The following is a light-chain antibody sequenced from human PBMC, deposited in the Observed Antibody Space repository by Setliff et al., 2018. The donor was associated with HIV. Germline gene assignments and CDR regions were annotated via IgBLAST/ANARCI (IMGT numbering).Light chain of an antibody. J-gene: IGLJ1*01. Sequence: QSALTQPASVSGSPGQLSTISCTGTRSDIGTYDLVSWYQQHPGKAPKLMIYDVTKRPSGVPDRFSGSKSGNTASLTISGLQAEDEADYYCCSYAGSYTYVFGTGTKVTVL. CDR1: RSDIGTYDL. CDR3: CSYAGSYTYV. CDR2: DVT. V-gene: IGLV2-11*01.